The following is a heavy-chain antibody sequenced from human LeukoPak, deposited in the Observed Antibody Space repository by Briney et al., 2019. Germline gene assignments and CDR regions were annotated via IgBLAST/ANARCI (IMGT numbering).Heavy chain of an antibody. Sequence: SETLSLTCTVSGGSISSYYWSWIRQPPGKGLEWIGYIYYSGSTNHNPSLKSRVTISVDTSKNQFSLKLSSVTAADTAVYYCARDYDSSGYGAFDIWGQGTMVTVSS. CDR1: GGSISSYY. CDR2: IYYSGST. D-gene: IGHD3-22*01. J-gene: IGHJ3*02. V-gene: IGHV4-59*01. CDR3: ARDYDSSGYGAFDI.